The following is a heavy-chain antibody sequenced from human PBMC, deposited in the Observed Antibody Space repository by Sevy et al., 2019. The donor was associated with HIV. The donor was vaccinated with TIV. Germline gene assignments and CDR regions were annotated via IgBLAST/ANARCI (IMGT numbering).Heavy chain of an antibody. D-gene: IGHD3-16*01. CDR2: IYYSGST. CDR3: ARGGGRTDYGMDV. Sequence: ENLSLTCTVSGGSISPYYWNWIRQPPGKGLEWIGYIYYSGSTNYNPSLKSRVTISVDTSKNQFSLKLNSVTAADTAVYFCARGGGRTDYGMDVWGQGTTVTVSS. V-gene: IGHV4-59*01. J-gene: IGHJ6*02. CDR1: GGSISPYY.